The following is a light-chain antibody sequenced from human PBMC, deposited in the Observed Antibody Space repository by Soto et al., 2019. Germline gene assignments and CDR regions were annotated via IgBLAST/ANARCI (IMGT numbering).Light chain of an antibody. V-gene: IGKV3-20*01. CDR3: QQYGTSPST. CDR2: IAS. Sequence: EIVLTQPPGTLSLFPGERATLSCRATQSVNSDYLAWYQQKPGQAPRLLIYIASRRATGIPDRFSGSGSGTDFTLTISRLEPEDFAVYYCQQYGTSPSTFGQGTKVEIK. CDR1: QSVNSDY. J-gene: IGKJ1*01.